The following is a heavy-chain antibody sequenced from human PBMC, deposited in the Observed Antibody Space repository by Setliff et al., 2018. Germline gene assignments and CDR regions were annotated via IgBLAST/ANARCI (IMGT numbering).Heavy chain of an antibody. Sequence: PSETLSLTCAVYGGSFSGYYWSWIRQPPGKRLEWIGEIIHSGSANYNPSLKSRVTMSIETSKNQFSLKLNSVTAADMAVYYCAREQWLDPPGYYYMDVWAKGTTVTVSS. D-gene: IGHD6-19*01. J-gene: IGHJ6*03. V-gene: IGHV4-34*12. CDR2: IIHSGSA. CDR1: GGSFSGYY. CDR3: AREQWLDPPGYYYMDV.